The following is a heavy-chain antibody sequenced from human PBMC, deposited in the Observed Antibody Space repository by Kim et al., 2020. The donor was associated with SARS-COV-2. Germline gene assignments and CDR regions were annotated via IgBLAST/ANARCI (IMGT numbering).Heavy chain of an antibody. CDR3: AKVPISLYRELLHMEYYLDY. D-gene: IGHD3-10*01. CDR1: GFTFSSYA. V-gene: IGHV3-23*01. CDR2: ISGSGGST. Sequence: GGSLRLSCAASGFTFSSYAMSWVRQAPGKGLEWVSAISGSGGSTYYADSVKGRFTISRDNSKNTLYLQMNSLRAEDTAVYYCAKVPISLYRELLHMEYYLDYWGQGTLVTVSS. J-gene: IGHJ4*02.